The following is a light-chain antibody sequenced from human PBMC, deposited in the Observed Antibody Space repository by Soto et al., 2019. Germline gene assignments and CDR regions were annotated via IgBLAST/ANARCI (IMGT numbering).Light chain of an antibody. CDR3: QQYNNWRRGT. V-gene: IGKV3-15*01. CDR2: GAS. CDR1: QSVSSN. Sequence: EIVMTQSPATLSVSPGERATLSCRASQSVSSNLAWYQQNPGQAPRLLIYGASTRATGIPARFSGSGSGTEFTLTISSLQSEDFAVYYCQQYNNWRRGTFGQGTKVEFK. J-gene: IGKJ1*01.